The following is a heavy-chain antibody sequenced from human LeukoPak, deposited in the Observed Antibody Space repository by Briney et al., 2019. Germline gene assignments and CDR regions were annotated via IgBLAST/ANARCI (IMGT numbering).Heavy chain of an antibody. CDR3: ATAVGPFDY. V-gene: IGHV3-33*01. Sequence: GGSRSLSCAASGFTFNVYGIHWVRQAPGKGLEWVAVIWNDGSNKYYADSVKGRFTISRDNSEDTLYLQMNSLRVEDTAVYYCATAVGPFDYWGQGTLVTVSS. D-gene: IGHD3-16*01. CDR1: GFTFNVYG. CDR2: IWNDGSNK. J-gene: IGHJ4*02.